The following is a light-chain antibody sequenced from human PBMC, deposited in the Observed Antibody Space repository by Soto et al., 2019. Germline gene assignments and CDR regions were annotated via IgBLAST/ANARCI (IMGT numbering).Light chain of an antibody. CDR3: QQYGSSPLT. V-gene: IGKV3-20*01. CDR1: QSVSASY. Sequence: EIVLSQSPATLSLSPGERATLSCRASQSVSASYLAWYQQKPGQAPRLLISVVSNRATGIPDRFRGSGSGTHFTLTVSRLEPEDFAVYYCQQYGSSPLTFGGGTKVEIK. J-gene: IGKJ4*01. CDR2: VVS.